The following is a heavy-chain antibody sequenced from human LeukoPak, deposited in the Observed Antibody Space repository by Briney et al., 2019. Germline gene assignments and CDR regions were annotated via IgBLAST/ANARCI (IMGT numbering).Heavy chain of an antibody. CDR1: GFTFRSFA. Sequence: TGGSLRLSCAASGFTFRSFAMSWVRQAPGKGLEWVSSISGNDYRTFYADSVKGRFTISRDNSKNTLYLQINSLRAEDTAVYFCAKGSAVADIYFDYWGQGTLVTVSS. V-gene: IGHV3-23*01. J-gene: IGHJ4*02. CDR3: AKGSAVADIYFDY. D-gene: IGHD6-19*01. CDR2: ISGNDYRT.